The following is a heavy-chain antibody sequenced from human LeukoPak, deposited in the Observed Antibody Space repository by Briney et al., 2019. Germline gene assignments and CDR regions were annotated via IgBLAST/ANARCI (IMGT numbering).Heavy chain of an antibody. CDR1: GFTFSSYA. Sequence: PGGSLRLSCAASGFTFSSYAMSWVRQAPGKGLEWVSAISGSGGSTYYADSVKGRFTISRDNSKNTLYLQMNSLRAEDTAAYYCAKDLAVAGHNWFDPWGQGTLVTVSS. D-gene: IGHD6-19*01. V-gene: IGHV3-23*01. CDR3: AKDLAVAGHNWFDP. J-gene: IGHJ5*02. CDR2: ISGSGGST.